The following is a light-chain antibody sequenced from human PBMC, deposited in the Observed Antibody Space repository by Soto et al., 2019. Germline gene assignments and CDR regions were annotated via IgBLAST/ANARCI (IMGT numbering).Light chain of an antibody. J-gene: IGLJ2*01. CDR2: DVS. CDR1: GSDIGVYNY. V-gene: IGLV2-14*03. CDR3: SSYTTSSTVV. Sequence: QSALTQPASVSGSPGQSITISCTGTGSDIGVYNYVSWYQQHPGKVPKLMIYDVSNRPSGVSNRFSGSKSGNTASLTISGLQAEDEADYYCSSYTTSSTVVFGEGTKVTVL.